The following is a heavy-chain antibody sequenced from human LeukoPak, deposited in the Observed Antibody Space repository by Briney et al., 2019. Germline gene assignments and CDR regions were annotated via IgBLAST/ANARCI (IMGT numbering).Heavy chain of an antibody. Sequence: HSGGSLRLSCAASGFTFSSYAMSWVRQAPGKGLEWVSAISGSGGSTYYADSVKGRFTISRDNSKNTLYLQMNSLRAEDTAVYYCAKELYGYYNSSGYYHWGQGTLVTVSS. V-gene: IGHV3-23*01. CDR1: GFTFSSYA. D-gene: IGHD3-22*01. J-gene: IGHJ5*02. CDR3: AKELYGYYNSSGYYH. CDR2: ISGSGGST.